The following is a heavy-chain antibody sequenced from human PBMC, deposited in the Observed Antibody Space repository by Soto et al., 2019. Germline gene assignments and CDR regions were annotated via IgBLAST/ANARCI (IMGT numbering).Heavy chain of an antibody. J-gene: IGHJ3*02. V-gene: IGHV1-2*04. CDR1: GYTFTGYY. CDR2: INPNSGGT. CDR3: ARGDMPQVDIVVVPAASGAFDI. D-gene: IGHD2-2*01. Sequence: GASVKVSCKASGYTFTGYYMHWVRQAPGQGLEWMGWINPNSGGTNYAQKFQGWVTMTRDTSISTAYMELSRLRSDDTAVYYCARGDMPQVDIVVVPAASGAFDIWGQGTMVTVSS.